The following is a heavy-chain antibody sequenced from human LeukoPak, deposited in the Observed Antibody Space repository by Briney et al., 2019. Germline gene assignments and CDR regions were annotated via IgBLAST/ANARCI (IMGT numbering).Heavy chain of an antibody. CDR3: AKGGRNCSSTSCYRGREYYYYYYYMDV. Sequence: PGGSLRLSCAASGFTFSSYGMHWVRQAPGKGLEWVAFIRYGGSNKYYADSVKGRFTISRDNSKNTLYLQMNSLRAEDTAVYYCAKGGRNCSSTSCYRGREYYYYYYYMDVWGKGTTVTVSS. CDR2: IRYGGSNK. CDR1: GFTFSSYG. D-gene: IGHD2-2*02. J-gene: IGHJ6*03. V-gene: IGHV3-30*02.